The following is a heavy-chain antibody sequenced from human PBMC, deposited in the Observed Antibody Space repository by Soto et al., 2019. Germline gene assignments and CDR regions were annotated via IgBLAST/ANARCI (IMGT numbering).Heavy chain of an antibody. J-gene: IGHJ3*02. CDR1: GFTFSTYT. CDR2: ISGSGSWI. CDR3: ARDPSFLAFDI. V-gene: IGHV3-21*01. Sequence: EVQLVESGGGLVKPGGSLRLSCAASGFTFSTYTMNWVRQAPGKGLEWVSYISGSGSWIDYADSVKGRFTISRDNAKNSLYLQMNSLRAGDTALYYWARDPSFLAFDIWGPGTMVTVSS.